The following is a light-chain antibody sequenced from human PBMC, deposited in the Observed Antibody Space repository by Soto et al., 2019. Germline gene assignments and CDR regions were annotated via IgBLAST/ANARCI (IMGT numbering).Light chain of an antibody. Sequence: FVLTPSPGTLSLSPGERATLSCRSIQSVSSSYLAWYQQKPGQAPRLLIYGASSRATGIPDRFSGSGSGTDFTLTISRLEPEDFAVYYCQQYGSSPPWTFGQGTKVDIK. V-gene: IGKV3-20*01. CDR2: GAS. CDR1: QSVSSSY. CDR3: QQYGSSPPWT. J-gene: IGKJ1*01.